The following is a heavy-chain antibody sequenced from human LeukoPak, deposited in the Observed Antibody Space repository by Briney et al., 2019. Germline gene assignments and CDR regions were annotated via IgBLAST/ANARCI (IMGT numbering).Heavy chain of an antibody. V-gene: IGHV3-7*01. CDR3: ARGRTSIAAAGDLDY. Sequence: PGGSLRLSCAASGFTFSSYAMSWVRQAPGKGLEWVANIKQDGSEKYYVDSVKGRFTISRDNAKNSLYLQMNSLRAEDTAVYYCARGRTSIAAAGDLDYWGQGTLVTVSS. D-gene: IGHD6-13*01. J-gene: IGHJ4*02. CDR1: GFTFSSYA. CDR2: IKQDGSEK.